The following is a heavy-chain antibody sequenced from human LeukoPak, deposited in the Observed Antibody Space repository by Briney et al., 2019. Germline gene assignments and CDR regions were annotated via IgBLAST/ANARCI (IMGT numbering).Heavy chain of an antibody. CDR1: GFTFSSYA. CDR3: ARDLQPYGGNSLDAFDI. Sequence: GGSLRLSCAASGFTFSSYAMSWVRQAPGKGLEWVSAISGSGGSTYYADSVKGRFTISRDNSKNTLYLQMNSLRAEDTAVYYCARDLQPYGGNSLDAFDIWGQGTMVTVSS. CDR2: ISGSGGST. J-gene: IGHJ3*02. D-gene: IGHD4-23*01. V-gene: IGHV3-23*01.